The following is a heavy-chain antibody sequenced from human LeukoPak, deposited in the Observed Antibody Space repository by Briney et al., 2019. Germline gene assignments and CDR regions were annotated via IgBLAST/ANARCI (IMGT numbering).Heavy chain of an antibody. CDR3: ARSRIVLHWFDP. D-gene: IGHD2/OR15-2a*01. J-gene: IGHJ5*02. V-gene: IGHV3-23*01. CDR1: GFTFTSSA. Sequence: PGGSLRLSCAASGFTFTSSAMSWVRQAPGKGLEWASSISAGGLSTYHADSVTGRFTISRDNSKNTLYLQMNSLKAEDTAVYYCARSRIVLHWFDPWGQGSLVTVS. CDR2: ISAGGLST.